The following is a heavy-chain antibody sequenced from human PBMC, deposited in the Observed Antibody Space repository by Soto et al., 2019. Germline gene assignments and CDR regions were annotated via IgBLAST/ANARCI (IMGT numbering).Heavy chain of an antibody. J-gene: IGHJ5*02. CDR3: ARGPLNLNYDPAGWSDP. CDR2: MNPNSGNT. CDR1: GYTFTSYD. Sequence: ASVKVSCKASGYTFTSYDINWVRQATGQGLEWMGWMNPNSGNTGYAQKFQGRVTMTRNTSISTAYMELSSLRSEDTAVYYCARGPLNLNYDPAGWSDPSCPGTLVSVSS. D-gene: IGHD1-7*01. V-gene: IGHV1-8*01.